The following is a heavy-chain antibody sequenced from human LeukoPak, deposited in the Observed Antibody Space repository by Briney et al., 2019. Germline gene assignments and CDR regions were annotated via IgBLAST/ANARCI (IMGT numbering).Heavy chain of an antibody. J-gene: IGHJ4*02. CDR1: GGSFSGYY. CDR3: ARGQGTVTTH. Sequence: SETLSLTCAVSGGSFSGYYWTWIRQPPGKGLEWIGEINHSGSANYNPSLKSRVTISSDTSKNQFSLKLSSVTAADAAVYYCARGQGTVTTHWGQGTLVTVSS. CDR2: INHSGSA. D-gene: IGHD4-17*01. V-gene: IGHV4-34*01.